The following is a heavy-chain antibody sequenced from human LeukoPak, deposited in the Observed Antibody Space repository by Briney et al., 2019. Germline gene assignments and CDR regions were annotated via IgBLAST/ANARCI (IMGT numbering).Heavy chain of an antibody. CDR1: GGSFSGYY. CDR3: ARARAHLKYYYDSSGYYYFDY. D-gene: IGHD3-22*01. Sequence: SETLSLTCAVYGGSFSGYYWSWIRQPPGKGLEWIGEINHSGSTNYNPSLKSRVTISVDASKNQFSLKLSSVTAADTAVYYCARARAHLKYYYDSSGYYYFDYWGQGTLVTVSS. J-gene: IGHJ4*02. CDR2: INHSGST. V-gene: IGHV4-34*01.